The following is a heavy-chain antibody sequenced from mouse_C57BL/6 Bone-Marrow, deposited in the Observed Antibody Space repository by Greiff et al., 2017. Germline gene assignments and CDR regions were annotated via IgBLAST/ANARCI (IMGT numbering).Heavy chain of an antibody. CDR1: GFSLTSYG. V-gene: IGHV2-2*01. CDR3: ARPSSYYGSSYWYFDV. Sequence: VQLQQSGPGLVQPSQSLSITCTVSGFSLTSYGVHWVRQSPGKGLEWLGVIWSGGSTDYNAAFISRLSLSKDNSKSQVFFKMNSLQADDTAIYYCARPSSYYGSSYWYFDVWGTGTTVTVSS. J-gene: IGHJ1*03. CDR2: IWSGGST. D-gene: IGHD1-1*01.